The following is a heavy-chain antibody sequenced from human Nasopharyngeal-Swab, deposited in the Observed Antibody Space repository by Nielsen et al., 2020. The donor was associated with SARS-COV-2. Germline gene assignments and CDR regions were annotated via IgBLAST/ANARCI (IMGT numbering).Heavy chain of an antibody. CDR1: GYRFTSYR. V-gene: IGHV5-51*01. CDR3: ARLDRYGEYFQH. CDR2: IDPGDSDT. D-gene: IGHD5-18*01. J-gene: IGHJ1*01. Sequence: GESLKITCKGSGYRFTSYRSGGARQMPGKGLECMGIIDPGDSDTRYRPSFQGQVTMSADKSISTAYLQWSSLKASDTAMYYCARLDRYGEYFQHWGQGTLVTVSS.